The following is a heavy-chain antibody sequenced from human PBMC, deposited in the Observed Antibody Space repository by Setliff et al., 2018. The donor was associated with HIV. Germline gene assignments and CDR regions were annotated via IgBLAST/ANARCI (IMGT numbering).Heavy chain of an antibody. CDR3: ATYADRESNRFDP. CDR2: IYYSGST. V-gene: IGHV4-39*01. D-gene: IGHD3-10*01. Sequence: PSETLSLTCIVSGGSISSSSSYWGWIRLPPGKGLEWIGSIYYSGSTYYNPSLKSRVTISVDTSKNQFSLKLSSVTAADTAVYYCATYADRESNRFDPWGQGILVTVSS. CDR1: GGSISSSSSY. J-gene: IGHJ5*02.